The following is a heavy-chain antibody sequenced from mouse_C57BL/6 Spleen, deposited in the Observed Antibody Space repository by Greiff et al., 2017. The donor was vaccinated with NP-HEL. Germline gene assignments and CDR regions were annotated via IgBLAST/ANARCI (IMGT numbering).Heavy chain of an antibody. CDR1: GYTFTDYY. CDR2: INPNNGGT. V-gene: IGHV1-26*01. D-gene: IGHD2-1*01. CDR3: ARPTYGNFLDY. Sequence: VQLQQSGPELVKPGASVKISCKASGYTFTDYYMNWVKQSHGKSLEWIGDINPNNGGTSYNQKFKGKATLTVDKSSSTAYMELRSLTSEDSAVYYCARPTYGNFLDYWGQGTTLTVSS. J-gene: IGHJ2*01.